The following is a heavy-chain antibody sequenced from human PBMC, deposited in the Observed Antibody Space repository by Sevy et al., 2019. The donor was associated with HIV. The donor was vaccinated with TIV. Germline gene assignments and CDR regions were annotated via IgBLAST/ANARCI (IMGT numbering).Heavy chain of an antibody. V-gene: IGHV3-7*01. J-gene: IGHJ4*02. CDR3: ARDDRNYYIHY. CDR2: IKQDAGQK. Sequence: GGSLRLSCAASGFTFSKYWMGWVRQAPGKGLGWVANIKQDAGQKYYVDSVKGRFTISRDNAKNSLYLQMNSLRAEDTAVYFCARDDRNYYIHYWGQGTLVTVSS. CDR1: GFTFSKYW. D-gene: IGHD1-7*01.